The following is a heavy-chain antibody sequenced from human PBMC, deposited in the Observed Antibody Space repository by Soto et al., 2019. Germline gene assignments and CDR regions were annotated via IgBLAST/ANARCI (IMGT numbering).Heavy chain of an antibody. D-gene: IGHD3-10*01. CDR2: INHSGST. CDR3: ARGRITTVRVFPLNIYYHHVMDF. V-gene: IGHV4-34*01. J-gene: IGHJ6*02. CDR1: GGSFRRYC. Sequence: SETLSLTCAVSGGSFRRYCWSWIRQPPGKGMEWIGEINHSGSTNYNPSLKSRVTISVDTSKNQFSLKLSSVTAADTAVYYCARGRITTVRVFPLNIYYHHVMDFWGQGTTVTGS.